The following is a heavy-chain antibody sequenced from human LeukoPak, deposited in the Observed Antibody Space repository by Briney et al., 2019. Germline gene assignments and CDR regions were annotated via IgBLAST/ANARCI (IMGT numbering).Heavy chain of an antibody. CDR1: GGSISSYY. CDR3: AVGATTLWYFDL. J-gene: IGHJ2*01. Sequence: SETLSLTCTVSGGSISSYYWSWIRQPPGKGLEWIGYIYYSGSTNYNPSLKSRVTISVDTSKNQFSLKLSSVTAADTAVYYCAVGATTLWYFDLWGRGTLATVSS. V-gene: IGHV4-59*08. CDR2: IYYSGST. D-gene: IGHD1-26*01.